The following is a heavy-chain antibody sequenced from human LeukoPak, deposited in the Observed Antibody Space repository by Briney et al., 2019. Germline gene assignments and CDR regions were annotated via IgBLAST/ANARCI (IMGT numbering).Heavy chain of an antibody. V-gene: IGHV4-39*07. CDR1: GGSISSSSYY. CDR2: IYYSGST. CDR3: AREGIAPTLYYFDY. D-gene: IGHD6-13*01. Sequence: SETLSLACTVSGGSISSSSYYWGWIRQPPGKGLEWIGSIYYSGSTYYNPSLKSRVTISVDTSKNQFSLKLSSVTAADTAVYYCAREGIAPTLYYFDYWGQGTLVTVSS. J-gene: IGHJ4*02.